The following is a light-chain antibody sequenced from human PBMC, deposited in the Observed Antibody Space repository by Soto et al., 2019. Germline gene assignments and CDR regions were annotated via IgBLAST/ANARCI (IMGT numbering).Light chain of an antibody. V-gene: IGKV1-5*01. CDR1: QTISSW. Sequence: DVQMTQSPSTLSGSVGDRVTITCRASQTISSWLAWYQQKPGKAPTLLIYHASSLESGVPSRFSGSGSGTEFTLTISSLQPDDVATYYCQQYNTYLSFGQGTKVDI. CDR3: QQYNTYLS. J-gene: IGKJ1*01. CDR2: HAS.